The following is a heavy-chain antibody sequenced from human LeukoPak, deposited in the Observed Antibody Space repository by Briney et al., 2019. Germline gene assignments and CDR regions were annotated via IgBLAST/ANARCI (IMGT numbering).Heavy chain of an antibody. J-gene: IGHJ3*02. CDR3: ARDHHRRLYDSQARDTFDI. Sequence: GGSLRLSCAASGFTFSSYALTWVRQAPGKGLEWVSAISGSGGSTYYADSVKGRFTISRDNAENSLYLQMNSLRAEDTAVYYCARDHHRRLYDSQARDTFDIWGQGTMVTVSS. CDR1: GFTFSSYA. V-gene: IGHV3-23*01. D-gene: IGHD3-22*01. CDR2: ISGSGGST.